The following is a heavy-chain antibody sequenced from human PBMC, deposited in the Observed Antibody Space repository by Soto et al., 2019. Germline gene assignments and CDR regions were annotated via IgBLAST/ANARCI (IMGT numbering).Heavy chain of an antibody. CDR3: ARALILTGYHLPPAFIL. D-gene: IGHD3-9*01. CDR1: GGSISSGGYS. Sequence: TRSLTCAVSGGSISSGGYSWSWIRQPPGKGLEWIGYIYYSGTTYYNPSLKSRVTMSVDTSKNQFSLKLTSVTAVDTAVYYCARALILTGYHLPPAFILW. J-gene: IGHJ2*01. V-gene: IGHV4-30-2*01. CDR2: IYYSGTT.